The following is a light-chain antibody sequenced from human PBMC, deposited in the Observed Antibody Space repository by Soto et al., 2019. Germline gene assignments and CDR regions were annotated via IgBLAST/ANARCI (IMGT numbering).Light chain of an antibody. J-gene: IGLJ3*02. CDR1: SSNIGSEA. CDR2: GNN. V-gene: IGLV1-44*01. Sequence: QSVLTQPPSASGTPGQRVTISCSGSSSNIGSEAVNWYQQLPGTAPKLLIYGNNQRPSGVPDRFSGSKSGTSASLAISGLQPEDEADYYCAAWDDRLNGPVFGGGTKLTVL. CDR3: AAWDDRLNGPV.